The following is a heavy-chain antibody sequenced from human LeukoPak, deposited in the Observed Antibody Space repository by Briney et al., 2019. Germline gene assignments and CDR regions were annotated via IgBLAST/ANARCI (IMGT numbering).Heavy chain of an antibody. V-gene: IGHV3-74*01. CDR3: ARVSSSSWWALDY. D-gene: IGHD6-13*01. J-gene: IGHJ4*02. CDR1: GFTFSSYG. CDR2: INTDGSST. Sequence: GRSLRPSCAASGFTFSSYGMHWVRQAPGKGLVWVSRINTDGSSTSYADSVKGRFTISRDNAKNTLYLQMNSLRAEDTAVYYCARVSSSSWWALDYWGQGTLVTVSS.